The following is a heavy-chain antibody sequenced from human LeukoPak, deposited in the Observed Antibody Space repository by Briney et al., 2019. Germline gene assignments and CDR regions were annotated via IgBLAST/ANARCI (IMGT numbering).Heavy chain of an antibody. D-gene: IGHD1-1*01. Sequence: SVKVSCMDPGGDFITYTMTSVRQAPGQGLEWMGGVVPLLGSPDYAQKFQDRLTITTDESTNTAYMELHSLRSEDTAVYYCAREVGTGTLDDWGQGTLVIVSS. CDR3: AREVGTGTLDD. CDR2: VVPLLGSP. J-gene: IGHJ4*02. V-gene: IGHV1-69*05. CDR1: GGDFITYT.